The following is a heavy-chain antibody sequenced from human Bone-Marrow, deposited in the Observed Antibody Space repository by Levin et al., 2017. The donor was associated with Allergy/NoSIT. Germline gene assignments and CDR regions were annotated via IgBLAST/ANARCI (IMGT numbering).Heavy chain of an antibody. Sequence: HGESLKISCAASGFTFSSYAMTWVRQAPGKGLEWVSAISDTGVNTYYADSVKGRFTISRDNSKNTLYLQMNSLRAEDTAIYYCANRGGGGFCTGGVCRYYYYMDVWGKGTTVTVSS. CDR3: ANRGGGGFCTGGVCRYYYYMDV. D-gene: IGHD2-8*02. V-gene: IGHV3-23*01. CDR1: GFTFSSYA. CDR2: ISDTGVNT. J-gene: IGHJ6*03.